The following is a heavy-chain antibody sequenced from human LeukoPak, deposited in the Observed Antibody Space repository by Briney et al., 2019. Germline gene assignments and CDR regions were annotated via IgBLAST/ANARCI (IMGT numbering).Heavy chain of an antibody. CDR3: AKGYCSGGSCYSGLFDY. D-gene: IGHD2-15*01. J-gene: IGHJ4*02. CDR2: IAHHGNNK. Sequence: GGSLRLSCGASGFTFSSSAMHWVRQGPGKGLEWVAYIAHHGNNKYYADSVKGRFTISRDNSKNTLYLQMNSLRAEDTAVYYCAKGYCSGGSCYSGLFDYWGQGTLVTVSS. V-gene: IGHV3-30*02. CDR1: GFTFSSSA.